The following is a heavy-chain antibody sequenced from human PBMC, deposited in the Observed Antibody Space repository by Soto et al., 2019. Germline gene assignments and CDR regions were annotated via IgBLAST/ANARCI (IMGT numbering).Heavy chain of an antibody. Sequence: SETLSLTCAVYGGSFSGYYLSWIRQPPGKGREWIGEINHSGSTNYNPSLKSRVTISVDTSKNQFSLKLSSVTAADTAVYYCARPYYYDSSGYRAFDYWGQGTLVTVSS. CDR1: GGSFSGYY. V-gene: IGHV4-34*01. J-gene: IGHJ4*02. CDR3: ARPYYYDSSGYRAFDY. CDR2: INHSGST. D-gene: IGHD3-22*01.